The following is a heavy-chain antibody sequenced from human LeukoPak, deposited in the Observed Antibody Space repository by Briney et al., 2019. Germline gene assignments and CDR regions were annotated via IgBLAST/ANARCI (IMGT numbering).Heavy chain of an antibody. CDR1: RSTFTGYY. D-gene: IGHD4-23*01. J-gene: IGHJ4*02. CDR3: ARFSVVTPIDY. CDR2: INPNSGGT. V-gene: IGHV1-2*02. Sequence: ASVTVSCKASRSTFTGYYMHWVRQAPGQGLEWMGWINPNSGGTNYAQKFQGRVTMTRDTSISTAYMELSRLRSDDTGVYYCARFSVVTPIDYWGQGALVTVSS.